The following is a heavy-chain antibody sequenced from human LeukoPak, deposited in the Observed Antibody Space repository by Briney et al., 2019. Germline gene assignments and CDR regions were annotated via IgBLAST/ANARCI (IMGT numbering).Heavy chain of an antibody. CDR3: ARDRNGDYTFDY. D-gene: IGHD4-17*01. J-gene: IGHJ4*02. CDR1: GFTVNNNY. CDR2: IYSGGDT. Sequence: PGGSLRLSCAASGFTVNNNYMSWVRQAPGKGLEWVSVIYSGGDTNYADSVKGRFTISRDNSKNTLYLQMNSLRAEDTAVYYCARDRNGDYTFDYWGQGTLVTVSS. V-gene: IGHV3-53*05.